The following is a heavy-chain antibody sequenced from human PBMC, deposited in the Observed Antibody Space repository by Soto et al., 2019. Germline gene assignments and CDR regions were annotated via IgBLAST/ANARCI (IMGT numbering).Heavy chain of an antibody. J-gene: IGHJ4*02. V-gene: IGHV1-3*01. D-gene: IGHD6-13*01. CDR1: GYTFSSYV. CDR2: INAGYGNT. Sequence: GASVKVSCKASGYTFSSYVLHWVRQAPGQRLEWMGWINAGYGNTEYSQNFRGRVTITRDTSANTAYMELSSLRFEDTAVYYCARGIAPYYFDYWGQGTLVTVSS. CDR3: ARGIAPYYFDY.